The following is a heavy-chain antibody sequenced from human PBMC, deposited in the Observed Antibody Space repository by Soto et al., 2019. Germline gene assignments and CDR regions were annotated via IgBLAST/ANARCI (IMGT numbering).Heavy chain of an antibody. D-gene: IGHD4-17*01. CDR3: ARSTGYGDSYFDY. V-gene: IGHV4-59*01. J-gene: IGHJ4*02. CDR1: GGSIRTYY. CDR2: MYHGGST. Sequence: QVQLQESGPGLVKPSETLSLTCTVSGGSIRTYYWNWIRQPPGKGLEWIGYMYHGGSTNYNPSLKSRVTVSGDTSKNDFSLKLTSVTAADTAVYYCARSTGYGDSYFDYWGRGTLVTVSS.